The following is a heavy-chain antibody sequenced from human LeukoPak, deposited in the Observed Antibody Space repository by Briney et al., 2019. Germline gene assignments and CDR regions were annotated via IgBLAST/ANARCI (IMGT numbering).Heavy chain of an antibody. V-gene: IGHV4-59*01. CDR3: AREVGAGAPPNWFDP. D-gene: IGHD1-26*01. Sequence: PSETLSLTCTVSGGSINGYYWSWIRQPPGKGLEWIGYIYYSGSTNYNPSLKSRVTISVDTSKNQFSLKLSSVTAADTAVYYCAREVGAGAPPNWFDPWGQGTLVTVSS. CDR1: GGSINGYY. J-gene: IGHJ5*02. CDR2: IYYSGST.